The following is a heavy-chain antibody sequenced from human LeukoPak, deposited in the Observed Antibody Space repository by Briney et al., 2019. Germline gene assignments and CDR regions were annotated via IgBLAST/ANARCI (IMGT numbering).Heavy chain of an antibody. Sequence: SETLSLTCTVSGGSISSSSYYWGWIRQPPGKGLEWIVSIYYSGRTNYNPSLKSRITISVDTTKNQFSLKLSSVTAADTAVYYCARAPRAYDSSGYYPYWYFDLWGRGTLVTVSS. J-gene: IGHJ2*01. CDR3: ARAPRAYDSSGYYPYWYFDL. CDR2: IYYSGRT. V-gene: IGHV4-39*07. CDR1: GGSISSSSYY. D-gene: IGHD3-22*01.